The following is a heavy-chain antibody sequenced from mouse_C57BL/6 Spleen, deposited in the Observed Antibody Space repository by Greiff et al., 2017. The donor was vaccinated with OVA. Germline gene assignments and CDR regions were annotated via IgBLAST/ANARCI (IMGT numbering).Heavy chain of an antibody. CDR2: ISSGSSTI. CDR3: ARRDTTVVFDY. CDR1: GFTFSDYG. J-gene: IGHJ2*01. V-gene: IGHV5-17*01. Sequence: DVKLVESGGGLVKPGGSLKLSCAASGFTFSDYGMHWVRQAPEKGLEWVAYISSGSSTIYYADTVKGRFTISRDNAKNTLFLQMTSLRSEDTAMYYCARRDTTVVFDYWGQGTTLTVSS. D-gene: IGHD1-1*01.